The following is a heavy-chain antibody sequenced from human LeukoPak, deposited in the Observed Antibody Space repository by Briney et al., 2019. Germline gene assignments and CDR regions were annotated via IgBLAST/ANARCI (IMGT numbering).Heavy chain of an antibody. D-gene: IGHD3-3*02. V-gene: IGHV4-59*08. CDR3: ARHVLGFDY. Sequence: SETLSLTCTVSGGSISSYYWSWIRQPPGKGLEWIGYIYYSGSTNYNPSLKSRVTISVDTSKNQLSLKLSSVTAADTAVYYCARHVLGFDYWGQGTLVTVSS. J-gene: IGHJ4*02. CDR1: GGSISSYY. CDR2: IYYSGST.